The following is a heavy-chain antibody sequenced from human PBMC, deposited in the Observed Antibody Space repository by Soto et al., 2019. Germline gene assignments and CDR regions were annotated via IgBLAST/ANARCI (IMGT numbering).Heavy chain of an antibody. V-gene: IGHV1-69*13. CDR1: GGTFSSYA. Sequence: SVKVSCKASGGTFSSYAISWVRQASGQGLEWMGGIIPIFGTANYAQKFQGRVAITADESTSTAYMGLSSLRSEDTAVYYCALGGYCSGGSCYPRSYYYYGMDVWGQGTTVTVSS. CDR2: IIPIFGTA. CDR3: ALGGYCSGGSCYPRSYYYYGMDV. J-gene: IGHJ6*02. D-gene: IGHD2-15*01.